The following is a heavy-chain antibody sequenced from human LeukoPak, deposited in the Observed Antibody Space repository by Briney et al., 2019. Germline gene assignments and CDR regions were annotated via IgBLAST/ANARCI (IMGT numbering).Heavy chain of an antibody. Sequence: GGSLRLSCAASGFTFSSYGMSWVRQAPGKGLEWVSAISGSGGSTYYADSVKGRFTISRDNSKNTLYLQMNSLRAEDTAVYYCAKDLVRGVSYYYYYMDVWGKGTTVTISS. CDR2: ISGSGGST. V-gene: IGHV3-23*01. J-gene: IGHJ6*03. CDR3: AKDLVRGVSYYYYYMDV. D-gene: IGHD3-10*01. CDR1: GFTFSSYG.